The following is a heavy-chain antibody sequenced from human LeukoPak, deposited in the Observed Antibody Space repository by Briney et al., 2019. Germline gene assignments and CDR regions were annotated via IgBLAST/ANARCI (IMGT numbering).Heavy chain of an antibody. D-gene: IGHD1-26*01. Sequence: GGTLRLSCAASGLTFNTYRMGRVRQAPGKGLEWVSGINDNAGTSTWYADYVKGRFIISKDNSKNTVYLQMTDLGGEETAVYCCAKEGVQAPTDWYFGRWGRGTLVTVCS. CDR2: INDNAGTST. V-gene: IGHV3-23*01. J-gene: IGHJ2*01. CDR3: AKEGVQAPTDWYFGR. CDR1: GLTFNTYR.